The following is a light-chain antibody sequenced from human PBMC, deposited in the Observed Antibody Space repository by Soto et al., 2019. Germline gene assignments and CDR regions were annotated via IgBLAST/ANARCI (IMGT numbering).Light chain of an antibody. CDR2: DVI. J-gene: IGLJ1*01. Sequence: QSVLTQPASVSGSPGQSITISCTGTSSDVGGYNYVSWYQQHPGKAPKLMIYDVINRPSGVSTRFSGSKSGNTASLTISGLQAEDAADYYGSSYTSSSTVFGTGTQLTVL. CDR3: SSYTSSSTV. CDR1: SSDVGGYNY. V-gene: IGLV2-14*01.